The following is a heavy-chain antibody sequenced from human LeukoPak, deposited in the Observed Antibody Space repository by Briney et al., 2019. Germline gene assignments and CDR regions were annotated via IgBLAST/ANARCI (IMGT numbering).Heavy chain of an antibody. CDR3: ARDDSSGYYYAYGLDV. J-gene: IGHJ6*02. Sequence: TGGSLRLSCAGSGFTFNNYAMSWVRRAPGTGLEWVSYISSGSTTIYYADSVKGRFTISRDDAKNSLYLQMASLRAEDTAVYYCARDDSSGYYYAYGLDVWGQGTTVTVSS. CDR1: GFTFNNYA. D-gene: IGHD3-22*01. CDR2: ISSGSTTI. V-gene: IGHV3-48*01.